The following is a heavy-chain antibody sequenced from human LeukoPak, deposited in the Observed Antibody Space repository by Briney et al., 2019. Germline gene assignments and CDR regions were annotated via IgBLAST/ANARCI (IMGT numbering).Heavy chain of an antibody. CDR3: AMAPNWNPYCVHV. V-gene: IGHV3-33*01. CDR2: IWYDGSNN. D-gene: IGHD1-20*01. J-gene: IGHJ6*03. CDR1: GFIFSSYN. Sequence: PGRSLRLFCAASGFIFSSYNMFWVRQAPGKGLEWVAVIWYDGSNNYYAESVKGRFIISRDTSKNTLYLQMSSLRAEDTAMYYCAMAPNWNPYCVHVWGKGTTVTVSS.